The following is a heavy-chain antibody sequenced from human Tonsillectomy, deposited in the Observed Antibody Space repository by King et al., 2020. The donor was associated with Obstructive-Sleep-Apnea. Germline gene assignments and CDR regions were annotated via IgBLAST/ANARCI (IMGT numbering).Heavy chain of an antibody. J-gene: IGHJ4*02. CDR1: GFTFSDYY. D-gene: IGHD3-22*01. Sequence: VQLVESGGGLVKPGGSLRLSCAASGFTFSDYYMSWIRQAPGKGLEWVSYISSSGSTIYYADSVKGRFTISRDNAKNSLYLQMNSLRAEDTAEYYCARESSPTMIVVDLYYFDYWGQGTLVTVSS. CDR3: ARESSPTMIVVDLYYFDY. CDR2: ISSSGSTI. V-gene: IGHV3-11*01.